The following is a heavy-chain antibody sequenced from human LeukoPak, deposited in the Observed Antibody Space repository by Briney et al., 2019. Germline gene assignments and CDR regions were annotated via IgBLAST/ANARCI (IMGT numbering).Heavy chain of an antibody. CDR2: ISSSSSYT. V-gene: IGHV3-11*06. Sequence: GGSLRLSCAASGFTFSDYYMSWIRQAPGKGLEWVSYISSSSSYTNYADSVKGRFTISRDNAKNSLYLQMNSLRAEDTAVYYCARDLAYGGMDVWGKGTTVTVSS. D-gene: IGHD4-17*01. CDR1: GFTFSDYY. CDR3: ARDLAYGGMDV. J-gene: IGHJ6*04.